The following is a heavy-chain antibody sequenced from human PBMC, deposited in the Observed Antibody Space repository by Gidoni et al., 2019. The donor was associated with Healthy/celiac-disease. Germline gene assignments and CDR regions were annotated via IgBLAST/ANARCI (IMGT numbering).Heavy chain of an antibody. J-gene: IGHJ5*02. V-gene: IGHV3-21*02. CDR3: ARDLSLTTVTTAWFDP. CDR1: GFPYSSYS. CDR2: ISSSSSYI. Sequence: EVQLVECGGGLVTPGGSLRLPCAASGFPYSSYSMNWVRQAPGKGLEWVSSISSSSSYIYYADSVKGRFTISRDNAKNSLYLQMNSLRAEDTAVYYCARDLSLTTVTTAWFDPWGQGTLVTVSS. D-gene: IGHD4-17*01.